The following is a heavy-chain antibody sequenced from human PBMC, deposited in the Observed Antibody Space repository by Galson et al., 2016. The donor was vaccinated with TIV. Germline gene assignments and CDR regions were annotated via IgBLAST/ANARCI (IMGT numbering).Heavy chain of an antibody. CDR1: GYSFSDYY. D-gene: IGHD4-17*01. Sequence: SVKVSCKASGYSFSDYYMHWVRQAPGQGLEWMGWINPSNGGTKYAQEFQGRVTMTRDTSISTAYMEVTRLRGDDTAVYYCAREPRYSDSGDWMVEYWGQGTLVTVSS. V-gene: IGHV1-2*02. J-gene: IGHJ4*02. CDR3: AREPRYSDSGDWMVEY. CDR2: INPSNGGT.